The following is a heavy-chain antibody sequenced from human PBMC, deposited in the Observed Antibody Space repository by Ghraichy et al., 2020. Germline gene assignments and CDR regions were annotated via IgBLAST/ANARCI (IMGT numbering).Heavy chain of an antibody. J-gene: IGHJ3*02. CDR3: ASPSVGDQNAFDI. V-gene: IGHV4-39*01. CDR2: IYYSGST. CDR1: GGSISSSSYY. Sequence: SETLSLTCTVSGGSISSSSYYWGWIRQPPGKGLEWIGSIYYSGSTYYNPSLKSRVTISVDTSKNQFSLKLSSVTAADTAVYYCASPSVGDQNAFDIWGQGTMVTVSS. D-gene: IGHD2-21*02.